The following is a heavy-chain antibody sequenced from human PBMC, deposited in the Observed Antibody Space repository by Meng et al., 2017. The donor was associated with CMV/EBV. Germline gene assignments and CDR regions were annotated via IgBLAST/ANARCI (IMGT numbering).Heavy chain of an antibody. CDR1: GGSFSGYY. CDR3: ARGFVRQKVVPAARSNYYYYGMDV. V-gene: IGHV4-34*01. D-gene: IGHD2-2*01. CDR2: INHSGST. Sequence: GSLRLSCAVYGGSFSGYYWSWIRQPPGKGLEWIGEINHSGSTNYNPSLKSRVTISVDTSKNQFSLKLSSVTAADTAVYYCARGFVRQKVVPAARSNYYYYGMDVWGQGTTVTASS. J-gene: IGHJ6*02.